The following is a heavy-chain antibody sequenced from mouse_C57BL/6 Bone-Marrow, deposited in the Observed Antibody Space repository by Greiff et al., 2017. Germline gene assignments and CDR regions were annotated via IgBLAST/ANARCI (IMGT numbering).Heavy chain of an antibody. D-gene: IGHD1-1*01. CDR3: ALCGSSPYYAMDY. J-gene: IGHJ4*01. CDR1: GYAFTNYL. Sequence: QVQLKQSGAELVRPGTSVKVSCKASGYAFTNYLIEWVKQRPGQGLEWIGVINPGSGGTNYNEKFKGKATLTADKSSSTAYMQRSSLTSEDSAVYFCALCGSSPYYAMDYWGQGTSVTVSS. CDR2: INPGSGGT. V-gene: IGHV1-54*01.